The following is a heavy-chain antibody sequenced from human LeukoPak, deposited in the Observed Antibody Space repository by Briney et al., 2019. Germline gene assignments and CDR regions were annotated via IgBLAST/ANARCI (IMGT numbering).Heavy chain of an antibody. Sequence: SETLSLTCAVYGGSFSGYYWGWIRQPPGKGLEWIGEINHSGSTNYNPSLKSRVTISVDTSKNQFSLKLSSVTAADTAVYYCAREIQLWFQYYYGMDVWGQGTTVTVSS. CDR2: INHSGST. V-gene: IGHV4-34*01. CDR1: GGSFSGYY. J-gene: IGHJ6*02. CDR3: AREIQLWFQYYYGMDV. D-gene: IGHD5-18*01.